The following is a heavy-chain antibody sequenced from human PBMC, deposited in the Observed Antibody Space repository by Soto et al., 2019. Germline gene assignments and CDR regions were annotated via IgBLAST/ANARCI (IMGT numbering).Heavy chain of an antibody. D-gene: IGHD3-22*01. J-gene: IGHJ4*02. CDR1: GYTFTGYY. Sequence: ASVRVSCKASGYTFTGYYMNWVRQAPGQGLEWMGWINPNSGGTNYAQKFQGRVTMTRDTSISTAYMELSRLRSDDTAVYYCARDLYYYDRRGVGYWGQGTLVTVSS. V-gene: IGHV1-2*02. CDR2: INPNSGGT. CDR3: ARDLYYYDRRGVGY.